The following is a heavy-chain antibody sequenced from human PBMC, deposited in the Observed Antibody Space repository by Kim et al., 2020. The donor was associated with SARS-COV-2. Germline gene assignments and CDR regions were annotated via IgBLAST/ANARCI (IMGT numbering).Heavy chain of an antibody. CDR3: ARLVEGTVDY. D-gene: IGHD1-1*01. CDR2: IYYSGST. Sequence: SETLSRTCTVSGGSISSYYWSWIRQPPGKGLEWIGYIYYSGSTNYNPSLKSRVTISVDTSKNQFSLKLSSVTAADTAVYYCARLVEGTVDYWGQGTLVTVSS. V-gene: IGHV4-59*08. J-gene: IGHJ4*02. CDR1: GGSISSYY.